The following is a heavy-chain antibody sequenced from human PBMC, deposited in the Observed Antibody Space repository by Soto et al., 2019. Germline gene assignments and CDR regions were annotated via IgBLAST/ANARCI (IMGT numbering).Heavy chain of an antibody. V-gene: IGHV1-24*01. D-gene: IGHD6-13*01. CDR1: GYTLTELS. CDR2: FDPEDGET. Sequence: ASVKVACKVSGYTLTELSMHWVRQAPGKGLEWMGGFDPEDGETIYAQKFQGRVTMTEDTSTDTAYMELSSLRSEDTAVYYGATQQLARYYFDYWGQGTLVTVSS. CDR3: ATQQLARYYFDY. J-gene: IGHJ4*02.